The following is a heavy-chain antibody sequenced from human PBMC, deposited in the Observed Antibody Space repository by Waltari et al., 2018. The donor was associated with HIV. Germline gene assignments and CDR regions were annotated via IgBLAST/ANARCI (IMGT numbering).Heavy chain of an antibody. CDR1: GGAFFSHT. J-gene: IGHJ5*01. CDR2: AITMFGTA. Sequence: QVQLVQSGAEVKKPGSSVKVSCKASGGAFFSHTFNWVRQAPGQGLEWMGRAITMFGTANYARKFQGRVTITADKSTTTAYMELNGLRIDDTAVYYCASARETMGVDFDSWGQGTLVTVS. D-gene: IGHD3-10*01. CDR3: ASARETMGVDFDS. V-gene: IGHV1-69*08.